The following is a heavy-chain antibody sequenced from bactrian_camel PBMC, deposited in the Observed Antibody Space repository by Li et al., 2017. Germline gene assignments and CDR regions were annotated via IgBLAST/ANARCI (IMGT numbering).Heavy chain of an antibody. D-gene: IGHD3*01. V-gene: IGHV3S60*01. CDR2: IEWTDST. Sequence: VQLVESGGGLVQAGGSLRLSCIASGLTFNTLNMAWFRQAPGKERGAISCIEWTDSTYYAESVKGRFTISRDNAKNTVYLQMDSLKPEDTAIYYCAPEIRDACTAVLSGRSKRVNYWGQGTQVTVS. CDR1: GLTFNTLN. CDR3: APEIRDACTAVLSGRSKRVNY. J-gene: IGHJ4*01.